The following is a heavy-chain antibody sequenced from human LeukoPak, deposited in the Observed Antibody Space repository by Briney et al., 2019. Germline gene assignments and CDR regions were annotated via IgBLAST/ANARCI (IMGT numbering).Heavy chain of an antibody. CDR1: GGSISSNY. CDR3: AGPSNWGYDY. D-gene: IGHD7-27*01. CDR2: IYYSGST. J-gene: IGHJ4*02. Sequence: PSETLSLTCTVSGGSISSNYWSWIRQPPGTGLEWIGYIYYSGSTNYNPSLKSRVTMSVDTSKSQFSLNLSSVTAADTAVYYCAGPSNWGYDYWGQGTLVTVSS. V-gene: IGHV4-59*01.